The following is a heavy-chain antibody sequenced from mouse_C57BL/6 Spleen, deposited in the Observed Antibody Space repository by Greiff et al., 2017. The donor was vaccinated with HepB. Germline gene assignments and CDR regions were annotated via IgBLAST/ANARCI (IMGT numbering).Heavy chain of an antibody. CDR3: ARSAWERYAMDY. V-gene: IGHV1-7*01. CDR2: INPSSGYT. Sequence: QVQLKQSGAELAKPGASVKLSCTASGYTFTSYWMHWVKQRPGQGLEWIGYINPSSGYTKYNQKFKDKATLTADKSSSTAYMQLSSLTYEDSAVYYCARSAWERYAMDYWGQGTSVTVSS. CDR1: GYTFTSYW. J-gene: IGHJ4*01. D-gene: IGHD4-1*01.